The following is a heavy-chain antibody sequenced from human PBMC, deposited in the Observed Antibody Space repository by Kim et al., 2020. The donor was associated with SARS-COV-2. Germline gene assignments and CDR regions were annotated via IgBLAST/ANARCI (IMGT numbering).Heavy chain of an antibody. D-gene: IGHD2-2*02. CDR3: AREAEGAIWGGNWFDP. Sequence: GGSLRLSCAASGFTFSSYWMSWVRQAPGKGLEWVANIKQDGSEKYYVDSVKGRFTISRDNAKNSLYLQMNSLRAEDTAVYYCAREAEGAIWGGNWFDPWGQGTLVTVSS. V-gene: IGHV3-7*01. CDR2: IKQDGSEK. J-gene: IGHJ5*02. CDR1: GFTFSSYW.